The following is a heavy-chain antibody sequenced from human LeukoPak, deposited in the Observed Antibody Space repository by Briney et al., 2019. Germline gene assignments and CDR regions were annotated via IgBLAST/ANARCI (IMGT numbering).Heavy chain of an antibody. V-gene: IGHV3-48*01. Sequence: GGSLRLSCAASGSTFSDFEMKWVRQAPGKGLECLSSIGGRSISIYYADSVKGRFTISGDNAKNSLYLQMNSLRAEDTAVYYCARGHTIANHWGQGTLVTVSS. J-gene: IGHJ5*02. CDR1: GSTFSDFE. CDR3: ARGHTIANH. D-gene: IGHD2-21*01. CDR2: IGGRSISI.